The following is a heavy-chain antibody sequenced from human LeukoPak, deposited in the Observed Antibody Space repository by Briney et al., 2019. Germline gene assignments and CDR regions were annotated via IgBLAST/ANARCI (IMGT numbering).Heavy chain of an antibody. D-gene: IGHD6-19*01. V-gene: IGHV1-69*04. J-gene: IGHJ4*02. CDR2: IIPILGIA. Sequence: ASVKVSCKASGGTFSSYAISWVRQAPGQGLEWMGRIIPILGIANYAQKFQGRVTITADKSTSTAYMELSSLRSEDTAVYYCARGFAVAVAGTKGGFDYWGQGTLVTVSS. CDR1: GGTFSSYA. CDR3: ARGFAVAVAGTKGGFDY.